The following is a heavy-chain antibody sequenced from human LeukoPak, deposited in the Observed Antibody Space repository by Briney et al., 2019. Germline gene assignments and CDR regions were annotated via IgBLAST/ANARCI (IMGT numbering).Heavy chain of an antibody. CDR3: ARNAVAGTPYNWFDP. D-gene: IGHD6-19*01. J-gene: IGHJ5*02. CDR1: GYTFTSYD. Sequence: ASVKVSCKASGYTFTSYDINWVRQATGQGLEWMGWMDPNSGNTGYAQKFQGRVTMTRNTSISTAYMELSRLRSDDTAVYYCARNAVAGTPYNWFDPWGQGTLVTVSS. CDR2: MDPNSGNT. V-gene: IGHV1-8*01.